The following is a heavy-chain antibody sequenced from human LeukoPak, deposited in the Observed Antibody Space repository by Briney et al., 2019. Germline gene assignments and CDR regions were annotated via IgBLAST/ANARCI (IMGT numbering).Heavy chain of an antibody. CDR1: GYTFTSYD. V-gene: IGHV7-4-1*02. D-gene: IGHD5-18*01. Sequence: ASVKVSCKASGYTFTSYDINWVRQATGQGLEWMGWINTNTGNPTYAQGFTGRFVFSLDTSVSTAYLQISSLKAEDTAVYYCARVKSGYSYGSADYWGQGTLVTVSS. CDR3: ARVKSGYSYGSADY. CDR2: INTNTGNP. J-gene: IGHJ4*02.